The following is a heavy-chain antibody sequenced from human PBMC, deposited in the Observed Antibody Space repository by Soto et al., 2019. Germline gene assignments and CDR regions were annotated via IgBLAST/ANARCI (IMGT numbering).Heavy chain of an antibody. CDR1: GYTFNTYY. Sequence: QVQLVQSGAEVRKPGASVKVSCKPSGYTFNTYYLHWLRQAPGQALEWMGVIHPSGGGTTYAQTFLGGVTVTRDTSTTTVVMELSSLRSDDTAVYYCAWGGHIAVVTASFDKWGQGTLVTVSS. J-gene: IGHJ4*02. V-gene: IGHV1-46*02. CDR2: IHPSGGGT. D-gene: IGHD2-21*02. CDR3: AWGGHIAVVTASFDK.